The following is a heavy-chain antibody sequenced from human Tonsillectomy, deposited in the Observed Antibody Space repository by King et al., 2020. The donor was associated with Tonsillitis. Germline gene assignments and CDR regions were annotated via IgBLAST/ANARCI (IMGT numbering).Heavy chain of an antibody. CDR3: ARVSPHYSSAAIDY. D-gene: IGHD6-19*01. J-gene: IGHJ4*02. CDR1: GFTFSNFE. Sequence: VQLVESGGGLEQPGGSLRLSCAVSGFTFSNFEMNWVRQAPGKGLEWVSYISSSGSTIYYADSVKGRFTISRDNAGNSLFLQMNGLRAEDTAVYYCARVSPHYSSAAIDYWGQGTLVTVSS. CDR2: ISSSGSTI. V-gene: IGHV3-48*03.